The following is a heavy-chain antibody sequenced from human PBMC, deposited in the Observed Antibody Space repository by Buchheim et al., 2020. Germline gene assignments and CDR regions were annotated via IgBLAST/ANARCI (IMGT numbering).Heavy chain of an antibody. CDR3: ARWGRTGTTPNYYYGMDV. CDR1: GFTFSSYW. J-gene: IGHJ6*02. D-gene: IGHD1-7*01. CDR2: ITSSSSRTM. V-gene: IGHV3-48*02. Sequence: EVQLVESGGGLVQPGGSLRLSCEGSGFTFSSYWMGWVRQAPGKGLEWVSHITSSSSRTMYYADSVKGRFTISRVNAKTSIYLQMNSLRDEDTAVYYCARWGRTGTTPNYYYGMDVWGQGTT.